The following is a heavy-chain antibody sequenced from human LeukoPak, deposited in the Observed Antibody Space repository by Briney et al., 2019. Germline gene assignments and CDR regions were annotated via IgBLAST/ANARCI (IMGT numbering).Heavy chain of an antibody. Sequence: ASVKVSGKASGYTFIAYYMHWVREAPGQGLEWMGIINPSGGSTSYAQKFQGRVTVTSDTSTSTVYMDLSSLRSEDTAVYYCARGGGSGYDLPFGYWGQGTLVTVSS. CDR2: INPSGGST. J-gene: IGHJ4*02. D-gene: IGHD3-22*01. CDR3: ARGGGSGYDLPFGY. CDR1: GYTFIAYY. V-gene: IGHV1-46*01.